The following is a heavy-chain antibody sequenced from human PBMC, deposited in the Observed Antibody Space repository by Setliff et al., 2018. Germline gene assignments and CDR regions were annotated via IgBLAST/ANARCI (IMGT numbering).Heavy chain of an antibody. CDR1: GGTFSSYA. CDR2: IIPIFGTA. V-gene: IGHV1-69*05. J-gene: IGHJ5*02. Sequence: ASVKVSCKASGGTFSSYAISWVRQAPGQGLEWMGGIIPIFGTANYAQKFQGRVTMTTDSSTSTAYLELKSLGSDDTAVYYCARPLSLCGGECNSHWFDPWGQGTLVTVSS. D-gene: IGHD2-21*01. CDR3: ARPLSLCGGECNSHWFDP.